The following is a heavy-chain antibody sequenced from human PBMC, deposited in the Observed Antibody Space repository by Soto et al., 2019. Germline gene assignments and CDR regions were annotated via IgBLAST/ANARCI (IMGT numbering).Heavy chain of an antibody. CDR2: IYYSGST. CDR3: ARRYGPGFDY. D-gene: IGHD4-17*01. J-gene: IGHJ4*02. V-gene: IGHV4-61*08. Sequence: SETLSLTCTVSGGSISSGGYYWSWIRQPPGKGLEWIGYIYYSGSTNYNPSLKSRVTISVDTSKNQFSLKLSSVTAADTAVYYCARRYGPGFDYWGQGTLVTVSS. CDR1: GGSISSGGYY.